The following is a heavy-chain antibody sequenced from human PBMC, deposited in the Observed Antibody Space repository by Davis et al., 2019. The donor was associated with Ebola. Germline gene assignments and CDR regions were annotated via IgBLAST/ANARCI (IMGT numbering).Heavy chain of an antibody. V-gene: IGHV3-74*01. CDR3: VRDRRVSCLYLKPL. CDR1: GFSFRDHW. CDR2: VNNIGSST. J-gene: IGHJ1*01. D-gene: IGHD2/OR15-2a*01. Sequence: PGGSLRPPCAAPGFSFRDHWMYWVRQAAAGGLVWVSRVNNIGSSTGYVVSVQGRLEIYRDNARNTLFLQMNSLRAEDTAPYYCVRDRRVSCLYLKPLWGQGTLVIVSS.